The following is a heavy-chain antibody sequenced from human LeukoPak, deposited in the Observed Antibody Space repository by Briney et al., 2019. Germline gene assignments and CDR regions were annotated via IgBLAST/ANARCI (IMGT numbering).Heavy chain of an antibody. D-gene: IGHD5-24*01. Sequence: SETLSLTCTVSGVSISSSSYCWGWTRQPPGKGLEWIGSICYSGSTFYNPSLKSRVTLSVDTSKNQFSLEPSSVTAADTALYYCARTENYIPEDCFDPWGQGTLVTVSS. CDR3: ARTENYIPEDCFDP. V-gene: IGHV4-39*01. CDR1: GVSISSSSYC. J-gene: IGHJ5*02. CDR2: ICYSGST.